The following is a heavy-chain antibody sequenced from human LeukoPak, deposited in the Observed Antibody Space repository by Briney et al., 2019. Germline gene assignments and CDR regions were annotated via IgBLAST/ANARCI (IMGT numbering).Heavy chain of an antibody. CDR3: ARDPGDY. CDR1: GFTFSSYS. V-gene: IGHV3-48*02. CDR2: ISSSSSAI. Sequence: PGGSLRLSCAASGFTFSSYSMNWVRQAPGKGLEWVSSISSSSSAIYYADSVKGRFTISRDNAKNSVYLQMNSLRDDDTAVYYCARDPGDYWGQGTLVTVSS. J-gene: IGHJ4*02. D-gene: IGHD3-10*01.